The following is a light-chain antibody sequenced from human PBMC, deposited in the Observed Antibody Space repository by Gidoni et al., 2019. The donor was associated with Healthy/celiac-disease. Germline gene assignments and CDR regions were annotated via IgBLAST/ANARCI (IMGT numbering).Light chain of an antibody. J-gene: IGKJ2*01. CDR1: QSVSSSY. V-gene: IGKV3-20*01. Sequence: EIALTQSPGTLSLSPGERATLSCRASQSVSSSYLAWYQQKPGQAPMLLTYGASSGSGTDFTLTISRLEPEDFAVYYCQQYGSSPRYTFGQGTKLEIK. CDR3: QQYGSSPRYT. CDR2: GAS.